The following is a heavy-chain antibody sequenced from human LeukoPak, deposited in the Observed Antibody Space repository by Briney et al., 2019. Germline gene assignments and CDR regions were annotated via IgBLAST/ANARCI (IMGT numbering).Heavy chain of an antibody. Sequence: ASVKVSCKASGYIFISYDINWARQAPGQGLEWMGWMNPNSGYAGFAQKFQGRVTGTRDTSTGTAYLELSSLRSEDTAVYFCARVEYYGSGSWGYWGQGTLVTVSS. D-gene: IGHD3-10*01. V-gene: IGHV1-8*02. CDR3: ARVEYYGSGSWGY. J-gene: IGHJ4*02. CDR2: MNPNSGYA. CDR1: GYIFISYD.